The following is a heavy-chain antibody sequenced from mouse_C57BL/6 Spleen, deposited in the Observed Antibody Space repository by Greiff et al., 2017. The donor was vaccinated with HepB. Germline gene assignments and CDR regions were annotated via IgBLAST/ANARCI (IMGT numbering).Heavy chain of an antibody. J-gene: IGHJ1*03. CDR3: ARRSYGSSYYWYFDV. CDR2: INPYNGGT. CDR1: GYTFTDYY. D-gene: IGHD1-1*01. Sequence: EVQLQQSGHVLVKPGASVKMSCKASGYTFTDYYMNWVKQSHGKSLEWIGVINPYNGGTSYNQKFKGKATLTVDKSSSTAYMELNSLTSEDSAVYYWARRSYGSSYYWYFDVWGTGTTVTVAS. V-gene: IGHV1-19*01.